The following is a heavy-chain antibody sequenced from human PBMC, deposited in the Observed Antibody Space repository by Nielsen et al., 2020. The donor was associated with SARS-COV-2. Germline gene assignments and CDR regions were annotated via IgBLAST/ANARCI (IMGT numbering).Heavy chain of an antibody. J-gene: IGHJ3*02. CDR1: GGSISSSSYY. D-gene: IGHD2-2*02. Sequence: SETLSLTCTVSGGSISSSSYYWGWIRQPPGKGLEWIGSIYYSGSTYYNPSLKSRVTISVDTSKNQFSLKLSSVTAADTAVYYCASRYCSSTSCYNAFDIWGQGTMVTVPS. V-gene: IGHV4-39*07. CDR2: IYYSGST. CDR3: ASRYCSSTSCYNAFDI.